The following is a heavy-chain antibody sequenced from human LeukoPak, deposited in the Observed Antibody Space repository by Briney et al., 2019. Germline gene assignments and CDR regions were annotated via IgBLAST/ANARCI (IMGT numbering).Heavy chain of an antibody. CDR1: GGPFNDQY. V-gene: IGHV4-34*01. Sequence: SETLSLTCGVYGGPFNDQYWSWIRQPPGKGLEWIGEINNYGTDRYNPSLKSRVTISVDSSKNQFSLKLSSVTAADTAVYFCARVLPDHAPFDVWGKGTSVTISS. D-gene: IGHD2-2*01. CDR2: INNYGTD. J-gene: IGHJ6*04. CDR3: ARVLPDHAPFDV.